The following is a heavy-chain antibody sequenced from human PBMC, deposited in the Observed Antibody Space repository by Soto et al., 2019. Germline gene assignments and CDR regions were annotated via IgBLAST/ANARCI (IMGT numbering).Heavy chain of an antibody. Sequence: GESLKISCKGSGYNFAGYWIAWVRQMPGKGLELMGIIYPIDSDTRYRPSFQGQVTISADKSISSAYLQWSSLRASYTAMYYCARGGVSTRTFDYWGQGTPVTVSS. CDR2: IYPIDSDT. CDR3: ARGGVSTRTFDY. J-gene: IGHJ4*02. V-gene: IGHV5-51*01. CDR1: GYNFAGYW. D-gene: IGHD3-3*01.